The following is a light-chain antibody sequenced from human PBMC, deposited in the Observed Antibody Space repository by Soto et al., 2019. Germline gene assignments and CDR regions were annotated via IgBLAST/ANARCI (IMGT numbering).Light chain of an antibody. V-gene: IGLV1-44*01. CDR1: SSNIGGNT. J-gene: IGLJ2*01. CDR2: SNN. CDR3: AAWDDSVNGVV. Sequence: QLVLTQPPSASGTPGQRVTISCSGTSSNIGGNTVNWYRQVPGTAPKVLIYSNNLRPSGVPDRFSGSKSGTSASLAISGLQSEDEADYYCAAWDDSVNGVVFGGGTKLTVL.